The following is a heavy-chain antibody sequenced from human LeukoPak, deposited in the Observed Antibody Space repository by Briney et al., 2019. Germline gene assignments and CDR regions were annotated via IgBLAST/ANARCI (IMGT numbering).Heavy chain of an antibody. CDR1: GFTFSSYS. V-gene: IGHV3-21*04. CDR2: ISSSSSYI. D-gene: IGHD2/OR15-2a*01. CDR3: AKGGPNIGWDYFDY. Sequence: GGSLRLSCAASGFTFSSYSMNWVRQAPGKGLEWVSSISSSSSYIYYADSVKGRFTISRDNAKNSLYLQMNSLRAEDTAVYYCAKGGPNIGWDYFDYWGQGTLVTVSS. J-gene: IGHJ4*02.